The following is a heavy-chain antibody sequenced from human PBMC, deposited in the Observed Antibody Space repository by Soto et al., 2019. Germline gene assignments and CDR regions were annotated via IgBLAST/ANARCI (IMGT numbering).Heavy chain of an antibody. Sequence: SETLSLTCTVSGGSISSYYWSWIRQPPGKGLEWIGYMYYGGRTNYNPSLKSRVAISVDTSKMQVSLKLSSVTAADTAVYFCATGTPSPLLVISSLGPWFDPCGQGTLVTL. J-gene: IGHJ5*02. D-gene: IGHD2-2*01. CDR1: GGSISSYY. CDR2: MYYGGRT. CDR3: ATGTPSPLLVISSLGPWFDP. V-gene: IGHV4-59*08.